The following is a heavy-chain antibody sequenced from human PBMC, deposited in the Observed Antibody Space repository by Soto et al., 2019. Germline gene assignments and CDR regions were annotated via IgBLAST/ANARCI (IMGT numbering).Heavy chain of an antibody. CDR3: ARGWVVQYYDSSRCRMDV. CDR1: GGSISRYY. J-gene: IGHJ6*01. D-gene: IGHD3-22*01. CDR2: IYYSGST. Sequence: ASETLSLTCTGSGGSISRYYWSWIRQPPGKGLEWIGYIYYSGSTNYNPSLKSRVTILVDTSKNQFSLKLSSVTAADTAVYYCARGWVVQYYDSSRCRMDVWAQRTTVTVSS. V-gene: IGHV4-59*01.